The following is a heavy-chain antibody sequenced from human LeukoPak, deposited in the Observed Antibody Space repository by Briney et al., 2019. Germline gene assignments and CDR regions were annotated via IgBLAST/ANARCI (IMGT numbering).Heavy chain of an antibody. J-gene: IGHJ4*02. D-gene: IGHD3-22*01. CDR1: GFTFSSYG. CDR2: ISYDGSNK. V-gene: IGHV3-30*18. CDR3: ANAQGIDDSRPFDY. Sequence: PGRSLRLSCAASGFTFSSYGMHWVRQAPGKGLEWVAVISYDGSNKYYADSVKGRFTISRDNSKNTLYLQMNSLRAEDTAVYYFANAQGIDDSRPFDYWGQGTLLTVS.